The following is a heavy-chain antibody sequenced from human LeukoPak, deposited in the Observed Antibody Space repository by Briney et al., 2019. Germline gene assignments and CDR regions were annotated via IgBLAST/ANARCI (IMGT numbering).Heavy chain of an antibody. CDR2: INPNSGDT. V-gene: IGHV1-2*02. D-gene: IGHD1-26*01. CDR3: ARGGQKSGSYYFFVAFDI. J-gene: IGHJ3*02. Sequence: ASVKVSCKASGYTFTSYYMHWVRQAPGQGLEWMGWINPNSGDTNYAQKFQGRVTMTRDTSISTAYMELSRLRSDDTAVYYCARGGQKSGSYYFFVAFDIWGQGTMVTVSS. CDR1: GYTFTSYY.